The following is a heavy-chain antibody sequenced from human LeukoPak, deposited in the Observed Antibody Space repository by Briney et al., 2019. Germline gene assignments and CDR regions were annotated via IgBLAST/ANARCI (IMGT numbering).Heavy chain of an antibody. D-gene: IGHD3-3*01. CDR1: GFTFSSYW. Sequence: PGGSLRLSCAASGFTFSSYWMSWVRQAPGKGLEWVANIKQDGSEKYYVDSVKGRFTISRDNAKNSLYLQMNSLRAEDTAVYYCARVEGTFVTIFGVVDYWGQGTLVTVSS. CDR2: IKQDGSEK. CDR3: ARVEGTFVTIFGVVDY. J-gene: IGHJ4*02. V-gene: IGHV3-7*01.